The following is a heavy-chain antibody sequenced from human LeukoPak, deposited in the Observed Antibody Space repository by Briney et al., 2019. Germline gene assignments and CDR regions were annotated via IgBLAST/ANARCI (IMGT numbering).Heavy chain of an antibody. CDR3: AVGILTGYYPDY. Sequence: TGGSLRLSCAASGFTFSSYSMNWVRQAQGKGLEWVSSISSSSSYIYYAASVKGRFTISRDNPKNSLYLQMNSLRAEDTAVYYCAVGILTGYYPDYWGQGTLVTVSS. CDR2: ISSSSSYI. J-gene: IGHJ4*02. CDR1: GFTFSSYS. V-gene: IGHV3-21*01. D-gene: IGHD3-9*01.